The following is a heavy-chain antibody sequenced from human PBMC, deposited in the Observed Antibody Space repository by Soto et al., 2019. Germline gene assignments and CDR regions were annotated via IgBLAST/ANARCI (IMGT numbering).Heavy chain of an antibody. CDR3: ARVSELSPTGAFDP. CDR1: GFTFSSYG. D-gene: IGHD1-1*01. J-gene: IGHJ5*02. Sequence: QVQLVESGGGVVQPRRSLRLSCAASGFTFSSYGMHWVRQAPGKGLEWVAVIWYDGSNKYYADSVKGRFTISRDNSKNTLYLQMNSLRAEDTAVYYCARVSELSPTGAFDPWGQGTLVTVSS. V-gene: IGHV3-33*01. CDR2: IWYDGSNK.